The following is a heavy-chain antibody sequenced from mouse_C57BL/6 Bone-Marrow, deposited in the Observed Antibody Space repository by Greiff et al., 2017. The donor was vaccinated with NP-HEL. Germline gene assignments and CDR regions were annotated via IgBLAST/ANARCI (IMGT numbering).Heavy chain of an antibody. CDR2: INYDGSST. J-gene: IGHJ1*03. V-gene: IGHV5-16*01. CDR3: ARDLLYYYGSSEDWYFDV. D-gene: IGHD1-1*01. CDR1: GFTFSDYY. Sequence: VQLVESEGGLVQPGSSMKLSCTASGFTFSDYYMAWVRQVPEKGLEWVANINYDGSSTYYLASLNSRFIISRDHAKNILYLQMSSMKSEDTATYYCARDLLYYYGSSEDWYFDVWGTGTTVTVSS.